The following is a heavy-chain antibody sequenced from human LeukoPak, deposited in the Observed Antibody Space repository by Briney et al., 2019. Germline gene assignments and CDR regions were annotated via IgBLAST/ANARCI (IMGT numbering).Heavy chain of an antibody. D-gene: IGHD4-11*01. V-gene: IGHV4-59*01. Sequence: PSETLSLTCTVSGGSISSYYWSWIRQPPGKGLEWIGYIYYSGSTNYNPSLKSRVTISVDTSKNQFSLKLSSVTAADTAVYYCARMRYSKLLFDYWGQGTLVTVSS. CDR3: ARMRYSKLLFDY. J-gene: IGHJ4*02. CDR2: IYYSGST. CDR1: GGSISSYY.